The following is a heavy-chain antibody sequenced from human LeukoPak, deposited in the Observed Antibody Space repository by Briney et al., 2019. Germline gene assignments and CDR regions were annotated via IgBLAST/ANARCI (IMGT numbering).Heavy chain of an antibody. Sequence: GGSLRLSCTASGFTFGDYGMSWVRQAPGKGLEWVGFSRRKVHGGTTEYAASVKGRFTISRDASKSIAYLQMNSLKTEATAVYYCTRAGDGYLGALDYWGQGTLVTVSS. CDR2: SRRKVHGGTT. CDR1: GFTFGDYG. J-gene: IGHJ4*02. V-gene: IGHV3-49*04. CDR3: TRAGDGYLGALDY. D-gene: IGHD5-24*01.